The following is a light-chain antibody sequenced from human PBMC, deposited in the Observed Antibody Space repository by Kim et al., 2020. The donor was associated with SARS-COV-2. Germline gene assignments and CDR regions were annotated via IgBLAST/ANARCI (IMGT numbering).Light chain of an antibody. Sequence: CVSPGEGATLSCRASHSVGNTLAWYQRKPGQVPRLLIYGASSRATGIPARFSGSGSGTEFTLTINSLQSEDFAVYYCQQYSSWPYTFGQGTKLEI. CDR3: QQYSSWPYT. CDR1: HSVGNT. CDR2: GAS. V-gene: IGKV3-15*01. J-gene: IGKJ2*01.